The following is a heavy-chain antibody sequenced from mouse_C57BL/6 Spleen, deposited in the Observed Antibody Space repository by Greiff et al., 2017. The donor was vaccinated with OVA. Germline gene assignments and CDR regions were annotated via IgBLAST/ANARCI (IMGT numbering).Heavy chain of an antibody. CDR1: GFTFSSYT. J-gene: IGHJ2*01. V-gene: IGHV5-9*01. Sequence: EVKVEESGGGLVKPGGSLKLSCAASGFTFSSYTMSWVRQTPEKRLEWVATISGGGGNTYYPDSVKGRFTISRDNAKNTLYLQMSSLRSEDTALYYCASLIYDGYDGGYWGQGTTLTVSS. D-gene: IGHD2-2*01. CDR2: ISGGGGNT. CDR3: ASLIYDGYDGGY.